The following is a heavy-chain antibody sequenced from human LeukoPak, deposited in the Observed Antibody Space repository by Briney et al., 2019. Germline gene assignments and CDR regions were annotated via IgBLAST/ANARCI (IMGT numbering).Heavy chain of an antibody. CDR3: ARDAVDTSRPDF. J-gene: IGHJ4*02. D-gene: IGHD2-2*01. Sequence: SESLSLTCAVPGGSICNSFWSCIRQPAGKGLEWIGRIYTSGYTNYNPSLKSRVTMSVDTSNNLFSLRLTSVTAADTAVYYCARDAVDTSRPDFWGQGTLVTVSS. CDR2: IYTSGYT. V-gene: IGHV4-4*07. CDR1: GGSICNSF.